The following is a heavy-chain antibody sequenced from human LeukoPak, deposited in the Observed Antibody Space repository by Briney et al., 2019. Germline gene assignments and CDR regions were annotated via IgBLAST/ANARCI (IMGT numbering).Heavy chain of an antibody. D-gene: IGHD6-13*01. Sequence: PSETLSLTCTVSGVSISSGDYYWSWLRQPPGKGLEWIGYIYYSGNSYYNPSLKSRVSVSVDTSKNQFSLKLSSVTAADTAVYFCARGTAGLNNWFDPWGQGNLVTVSS. CDR3: ARGTAGLNNWFDP. V-gene: IGHV4-30-4*01. CDR2: IYYSGNS. J-gene: IGHJ5*02. CDR1: GVSISSGDYY.